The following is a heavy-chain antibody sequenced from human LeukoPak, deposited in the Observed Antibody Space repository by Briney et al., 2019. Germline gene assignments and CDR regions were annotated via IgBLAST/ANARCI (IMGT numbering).Heavy chain of an antibody. CDR3: ARVQSYYDFWSGYRYYFDY. Sequence: SETLSLTCTVSGGSISSSTYYWGWIRQPPGKGLEWIGEINHSGSTNYNPSLKSRVTISVDTSKNQFSLKLSSVTAADTAVYYCARVQSYYDFWSGYRYYFDYWGQGTLVTVSS. V-gene: IGHV4-39*07. J-gene: IGHJ4*02. CDR2: INHSGST. CDR1: GGSISSSTYY. D-gene: IGHD3-3*01.